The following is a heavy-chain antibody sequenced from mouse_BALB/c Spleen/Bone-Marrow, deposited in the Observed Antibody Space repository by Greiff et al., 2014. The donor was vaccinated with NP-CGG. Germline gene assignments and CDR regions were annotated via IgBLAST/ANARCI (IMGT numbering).Heavy chain of an antibody. CDR3: AGPHYYNSSPWWYFDV. CDR1: GFTFSHFG. D-gene: IGHD1-1*01. V-gene: IGHV5-6*01. J-gene: IGHJ1*01. Sequence: EVHLVESGGDLVKPGGSLKLSCAASGFTFSHFGMSWVRQTPDKRLEWVATISSGGSYTYYPDSLKGRFTISRDNAKNTLYLQMSSLKSEDTAMYYCAGPHYYNSSPWWYFDVWGAGTTVTVSS. CDR2: ISSGGSYT.